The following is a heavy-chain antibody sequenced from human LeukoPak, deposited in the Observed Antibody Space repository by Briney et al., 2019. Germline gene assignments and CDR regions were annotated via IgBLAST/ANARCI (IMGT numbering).Heavy chain of an antibody. CDR1: GFTFSGYG. J-gene: IGHJ4*02. V-gene: IGHV3-33*01. Sequence: GGSLRLSCAASGFTFSGYGMHWVRQAPGKGLEWVAVIWYDGSNKYYADSVKGRFTISRDNSKNTLYLQMNSLRAEDTAVYYCARDGMESSGYLPYFDYWGQGTLVTVSS. CDR2: IWYDGSNK. CDR3: ARDGMESSGYLPYFDY. D-gene: IGHD3-22*01.